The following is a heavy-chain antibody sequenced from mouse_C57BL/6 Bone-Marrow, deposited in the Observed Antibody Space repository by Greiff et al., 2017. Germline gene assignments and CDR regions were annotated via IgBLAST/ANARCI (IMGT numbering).Heavy chain of an antibody. CDR2: IDPSDSYT. V-gene: IGHV1-69*01. CDR1: GYTFTSYW. Sequence: QVQLQQPGAELVMPGASVKLSCKASGYTFTSYWMHWVKQRPGQGLEWIGEIDPSDSYTNYNQQFKGKSTLTVDKSSSTAYMQHSSLTSEDSAVYYCARSNYYGSSVLYWYFDVWGTGTTVTVSS. J-gene: IGHJ1*03. D-gene: IGHD1-1*01. CDR3: ARSNYYGSSVLYWYFDV.